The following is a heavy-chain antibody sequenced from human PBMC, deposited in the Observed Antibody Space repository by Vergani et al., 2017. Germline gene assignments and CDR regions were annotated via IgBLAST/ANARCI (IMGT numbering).Heavy chain of an antibody. Sequence: EVQLLESGGGLVQPGGSLRLSCEASGFSFPGYAMSWVRQAPGKGLEWVSSVSGSSATPYYADSVKGRFIISRDKSKNTLHLQMNSLQTEDTAMYYCVRDQVTMLRGSDALDIWGQGTMVTVSS. J-gene: IGHJ3*02. CDR3: VRDQVTMLRGSDALDI. D-gene: IGHD3-10*01. V-gene: IGHV3-23*01. CDR2: VSGSSATP. CDR1: GFSFPGYA.